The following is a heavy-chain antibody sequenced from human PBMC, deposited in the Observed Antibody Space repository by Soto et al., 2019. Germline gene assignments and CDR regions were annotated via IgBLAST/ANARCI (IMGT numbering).Heavy chain of an antibody. CDR3: ARRYGKNAFDI. CDR1: GGSISSSSYY. D-gene: IGHD5-18*01. CDR2: IYYSGST. Sequence: SETLSLTCTVSGGSISSSSYYWDWIRQPPGKGLQWIGNIYYSGSTYYNPSLKSRVTISVDTSKNQFSLKLSSVTAADTAVYYCARRYGKNAFDIWGQGTMVTVSS. J-gene: IGHJ3*02. V-gene: IGHV4-39*01.